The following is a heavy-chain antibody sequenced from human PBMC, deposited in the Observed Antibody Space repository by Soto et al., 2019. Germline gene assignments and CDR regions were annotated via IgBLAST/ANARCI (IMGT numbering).Heavy chain of an antibody. CDR1: GFTFSSYA. V-gene: IGHV3-30-3*01. J-gene: IGHJ5*01. CDR3: AKGSLAGSNNWSDP. D-gene: IGHD3-10*01. CDR2: ISYDGSNK. Sequence: PGGSLRLSCAASGFTFSSYAMHWVRQAPGKGLEWVAVISYDGSNKYYADSVKGRFTISRDNSKNTLYLQMNSLRAEDTAVYYCAKGSLAGSNNWSDPWGQGTLVTVSS.